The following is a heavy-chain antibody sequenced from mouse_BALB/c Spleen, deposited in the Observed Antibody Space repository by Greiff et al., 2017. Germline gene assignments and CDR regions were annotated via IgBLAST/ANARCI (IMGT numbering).Heavy chain of an antibody. Sequence: QVQLKQSGPELVKPGASVKISCKASGYAFSSSWMNWVKQRPGQGLEWIGRIYPGDGETNYNGKFKGKATLTADKSSSTAYMQLSSLTSVDSAVYFCARSGGGNYHAMDYWGQGTSVTVSS. CDR3: ARSGGGNYHAMDY. V-gene: IGHV1-82*01. J-gene: IGHJ4*01. D-gene: IGHD2-1*01. CDR2: IYPGDGET. CDR1: GYAFSSSW.